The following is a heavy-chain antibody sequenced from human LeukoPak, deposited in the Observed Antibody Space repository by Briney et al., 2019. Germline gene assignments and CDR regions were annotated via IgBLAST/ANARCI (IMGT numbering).Heavy chain of an antibody. J-gene: IGHJ4*02. Sequence: GGSLRLSCAASGFIVSSNYMSWVRQAPGKGLECVSLMYSGGGTYYGDSVKGRFTISRDKSKNTLYLQMNSLRAEDTAVYYCAKDLVTGSLDYWGQGTLVTVSS. V-gene: IGHV3-53*01. CDR3: AKDLVTGSLDY. CDR1: GFIVSSNY. CDR2: MYSGGGT. D-gene: IGHD3-10*01.